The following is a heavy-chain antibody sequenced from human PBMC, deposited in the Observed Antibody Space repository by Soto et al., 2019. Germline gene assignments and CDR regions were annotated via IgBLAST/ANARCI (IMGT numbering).Heavy chain of an antibody. CDR1: GFTFKTFV. V-gene: IGHV3-48*02. CDR3: VRGTGVMTAFAYFDY. Sequence: EVQLVESGGGLVQPGGSLRLSCAASGFTFKTFVMNWVRQGPGKGLEWVSYISGSSNTINFADSVGGRITISRDNAKNSMYLQMNSLRDEDTAVYYCVRGTGVMTAFAYFDYWGQGTLVTVSS. D-gene: IGHD2-21*02. CDR2: ISGSSNTI. J-gene: IGHJ4*02.